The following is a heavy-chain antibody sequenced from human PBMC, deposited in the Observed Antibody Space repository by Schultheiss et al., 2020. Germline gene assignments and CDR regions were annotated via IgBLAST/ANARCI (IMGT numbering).Heavy chain of an antibody. CDR1: GGSISSYY. CDR2: IYYSGST. J-gene: IGHJ6*02. D-gene: IGHD6-19*01. V-gene: IGHV4-59*01. CDR3: AKNRVAVAGTVKYYYYYGMDV. Sequence: SQTLSHTCTVSGGSISSYYWSWIRQPPGKGLEWIGYIYYSGSTNYNPSLKSRVTISVDTSKNQFSLKLSSVTAADTAVYYCAKNRVAVAGTVKYYYYYGMDVWGQGTTVPVAS.